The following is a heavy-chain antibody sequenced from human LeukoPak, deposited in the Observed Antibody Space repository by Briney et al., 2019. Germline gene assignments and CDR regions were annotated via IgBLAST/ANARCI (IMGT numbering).Heavy chain of an antibody. CDR1: GFTFSSYA. V-gene: IGHV3-23*01. CDR2: ISGSGGST. Sequence: PGGSLRLSGAASGFTFSSYAMSWVRQAPGKGLEWVSAISGSGGSTYYADSVKGRFTIYRDNSKNTLYLQMNRLRAEDTAVCDCARDTVGDFWSGYLYIHPDYWGQGTLVTVSS. D-gene: IGHD3-3*01. CDR3: ARDTVGDFWSGYLYIHPDY. J-gene: IGHJ4*02.